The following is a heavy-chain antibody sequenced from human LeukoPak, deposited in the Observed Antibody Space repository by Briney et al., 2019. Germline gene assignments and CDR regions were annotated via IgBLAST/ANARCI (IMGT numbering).Heavy chain of an antibody. V-gene: IGHV4-34*01. Sequence: SETLSLTCAVSGGSISSGGYSWSWIRQPPGKGLEWIGEINHSGSTNYNPSLKSRVTISVDTSKNQFSLKLSSVTAADTAVYYCARGLRFDPWGQGTLVTVSS. CDR1: GGSISSGGYS. CDR2: INHSGST. J-gene: IGHJ5*02. CDR3: ARGLRFDP.